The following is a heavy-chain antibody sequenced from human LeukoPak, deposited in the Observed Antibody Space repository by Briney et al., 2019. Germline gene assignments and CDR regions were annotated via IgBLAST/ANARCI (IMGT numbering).Heavy chain of an antibody. D-gene: IGHD2-15*01. V-gene: IGHV4-39*01. CDR3: ARHVSGSDAFDI. CDR2: IYYRGST. Sequence: PSETLSLTCTVSGGSISSRNYYWGWIRQPPGKGLEWIGSIYYRGSTYYNSSLKSRVTISVDTSKNQLSLKLSSVTAADTAVYYCARHVSGSDAFDIWGQGTMVTVSS. CDR1: GGSISSRNYY. J-gene: IGHJ3*02.